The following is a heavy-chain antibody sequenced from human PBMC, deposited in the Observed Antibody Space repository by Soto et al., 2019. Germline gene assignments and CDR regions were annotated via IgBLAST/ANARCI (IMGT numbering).Heavy chain of an antibody. CDR1: GFTFSSYA. V-gene: IGHV3-23*01. D-gene: IGHD3-9*01. J-gene: IGHJ4*02. CDR2: ISGSGGST. Sequence: GGSLRLSCAASGFTFSSYAMSWVRQAPGKGLEWVSAISGSGGSTYYADSVKGRFTISRDNSKNTLYLQMNSLRAEDTAVYYCAKDYSPNLLRYLDPDFWGKGPLVTVSS. CDR3: AKDYSPNLLRYLDPDF.